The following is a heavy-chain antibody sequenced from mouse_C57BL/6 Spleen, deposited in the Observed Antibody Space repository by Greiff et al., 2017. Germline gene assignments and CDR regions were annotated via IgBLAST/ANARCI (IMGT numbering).Heavy chain of an antibody. CDR3: ARDGGSSYWYFDV. CDR1: GYSITSGYY. Sequence: VQLKQSGPGLVKPSQSLSLTCSVTGYSITSGYYWNWIRQFPGNKLEWMGYISYDGSNNYNPSLKNRISITRDTSKNQFFLKLNSVTTEDTATYYCARDGGSSYWYFDVWGTGTTVTVSS. J-gene: IGHJ1*03. V-gene: IGHV3-6*01. CDR2: ISYDGSN. D-gene: IGHD1-1*01.